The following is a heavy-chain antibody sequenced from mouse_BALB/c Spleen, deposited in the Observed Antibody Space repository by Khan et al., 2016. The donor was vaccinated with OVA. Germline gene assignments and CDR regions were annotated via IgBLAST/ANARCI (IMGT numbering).Heavy chain of an antibody. CDR1: GFSLTSYG. J-gene: IGHJ4*01. Sequence: VELVESGPGLVAPSQSLSITCTVSGFSLTSYGVNWVRQPPGKGLDWLGVIWGDGTTNYHSPLKSRLIISKDNSKSQVFLKLNSLQTDDTATYYCAKFTSDYYSVDYWGQGTSVTVSS. V-gene: IGHV2-3*01. CDR2: IWGDGTT. CDR3: AKFTSDYYSVDY. D-gene: IGHD1-1*01.